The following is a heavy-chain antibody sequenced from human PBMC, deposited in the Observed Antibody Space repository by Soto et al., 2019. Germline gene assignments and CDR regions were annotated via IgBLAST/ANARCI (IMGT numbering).Heavy chain of an antibody. CDR1: GLTVSSSY. D-gene: IGHD3-10*01. J-gene: IGHJ4*02. CDR2: IYSAGST. V-gene: IGHV3-53*01. Sequence: PGGSLRLSCAASGLTVSSSYMSWVRQAPGKGLQWVSVIYSAGSTYYANSVKGRFTISRDISTNMVYLQMSSLAAADTAVYYCARYFLRGRFFDSWGQGTLVTVSS. CDR3: ARYFLRGRFFDS.